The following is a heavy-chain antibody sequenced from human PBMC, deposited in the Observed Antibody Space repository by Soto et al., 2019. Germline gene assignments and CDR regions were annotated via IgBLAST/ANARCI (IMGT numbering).Heavy chain of an antibody. D-gene: IGHD5-18*01. CDR3: ASADRAMVTGGFDF. CDR1: GGTFSSYA. CDR2: IIPIFGTA. V-gene: IGHV1-69*14. J-gene: IGHJ4*02. Sequence: QVQLVQSGAEVKKPGSSVKVSCKASGGTFSSYAISWVRQAPGQGLEWMGGIIPIFGTANYAQKFQGRVTIPADKSTRTAYMNVGSLRSEETAVYYCASADRAMVTGGFDFWGQGTLVTVSS.